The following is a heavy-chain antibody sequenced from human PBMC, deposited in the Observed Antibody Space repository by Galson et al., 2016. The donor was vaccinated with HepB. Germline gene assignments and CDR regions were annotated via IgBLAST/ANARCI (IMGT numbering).Heavy chain of an antibody. CDR2: ISFDGSNK. J-gene: IGHJ4*02. CDR3: ARSNDYGDYYFDY. Sequence: SLRLSCAASGFTFSTYAMHWVRQAPGKGLEWVAGISFDGSNKYYADSVKGRFTISRDNSKNTLYLQMNSLRAEDTAVYYCARSNDYGDYYFDYWGQGTLVTVSS. D-gene: IGHD4-17*01. V-gene: IGHV3-30-3*01. CDR1: GFTFSTYA.